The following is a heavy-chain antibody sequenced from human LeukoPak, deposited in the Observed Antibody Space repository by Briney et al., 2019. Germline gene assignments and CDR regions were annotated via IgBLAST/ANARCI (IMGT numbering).Heavy chain of an antibody. V-gene: IGHV6-1*01. D-gene: IGHD6-13*01. CDR3: ARGYSSSWYPYYYYCGMDV. J-gene: IGHJ6*04. CDR1: GDSVSSNSAA. Sequence: SQTLSLTCAISGDSVSSNSAAWNWIRQSPSRGLEWLGRTYYRSKWYNDYAVSVKSRITINPDTSKNQFSLQLNSVTPEDTAVYYCARGYSSSWYPYYYYCGMDVWGKGTTVTVSS. CDR2: TYYRSKWYN.